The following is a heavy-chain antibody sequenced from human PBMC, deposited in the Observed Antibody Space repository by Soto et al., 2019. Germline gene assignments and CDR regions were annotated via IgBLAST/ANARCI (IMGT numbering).Heavy chain of an antibody. CDR2: ISYDGSNK. CDR3: ARETYSGPLDY. Sequence: QVQLVESGGGVVQPGRSLRLSCAASGFTFSSYGMHWVRQAPGKGLEWVAVISYDGSNKYYADSVKGRFTISRDNSKNTLYLQMNSLRDDDTAVYYCARETYSGPLDYWGQGTLVTVSS. J-gene: IGHJ4*02. D-gene: IGHD2-15*01. CDR1: GFTFSSYG. V-gene: IGHV3-30*03.